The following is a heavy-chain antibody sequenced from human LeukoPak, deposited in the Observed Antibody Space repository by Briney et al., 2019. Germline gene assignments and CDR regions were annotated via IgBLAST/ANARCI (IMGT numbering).Heavy chain of an antibody. J-gene: IGHJ4*02. CDR2: ISAYNGNT. CDR1: GYTFRSHG. D-gene: IGHD3-22*01. CDR3: AICYDSSGYYYGY. V-gene: IGHV1-18*01. Sequence: ASVKVSCKASGYTFRSHGISWVRQAPGQGLEWMGWISAYNGNTNYAQKLHGRVTMTTDTSTSTAYMELRSLRSDDTAVYYCAICYDSSGYYYGYWGQGTLVTVSS.